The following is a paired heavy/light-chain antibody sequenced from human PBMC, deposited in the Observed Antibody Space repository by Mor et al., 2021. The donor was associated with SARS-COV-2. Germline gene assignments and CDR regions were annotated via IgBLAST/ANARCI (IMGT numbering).Heavy chain of an antibody. CDR3: TREWALLWFGELSPDHDAFDI. V-gene: IGHV3-49*03. J-gene: IGHJ3*02. D-gene: IGHD3-10*01. CDR2: IRSKAYGGTT. Sequence: EVQLVESGGGLVQPGRSLRLSCTASGFTFGDYAMSWFRQAPGKGLEWVGFIRSKAYGGTTEYAASVKGRFTISRDDSKSIAYLQMNSLKTEDTAVYYCTREWALLWFGELSPDHDAFDIWGQGTMVTVSS. CDR1: GFTFGDYA.
Light chain of an antibody. V-gene: IGKV2-30*01. J-gene: IGKJ1*01. Sequence: DVVMTQSPLSLPVTLGQPASISCRSSQSLVYSDGNTYLNWFQQRPGQSPRRLIYKVSNRDSGVPDRFSGSGSGTDFTLKISRVEAEDVGVYYCMQGTHWPVWTFGQGTKVEIK. CDR3: MQGTHWPVWT. CDR2: KVS. CDR1: QSLVYSDGNTY.